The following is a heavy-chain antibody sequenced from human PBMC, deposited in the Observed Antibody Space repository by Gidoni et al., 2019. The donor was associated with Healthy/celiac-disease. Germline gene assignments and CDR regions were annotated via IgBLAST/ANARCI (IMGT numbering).Heavy chain of an antibody. D-gene: IGHD3-3*01. CDR1: GGTFSSYA. J-gene: IGHJ6*02. Sequence: QVQLVQSGAEVKKPGSSVKVSCKASGGTFSSYASSRVRQAPGQGLEGMGGIIPIFGTANYVQKFQGRVTITADESTSTAYMELSSLRSEDTAVYYCARDGELDFWSGKRGYYGMDVWGQGTTVTVSS. V-gene: IGHV1-69*01. CDR3: ARDGELDFWSGKRGYYGMDV. CDR2: IIPIFGTA.